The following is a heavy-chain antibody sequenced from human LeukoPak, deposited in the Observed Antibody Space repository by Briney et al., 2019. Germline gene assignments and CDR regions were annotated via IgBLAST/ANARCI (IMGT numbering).Heavy chain of an antibody. CDR1: GGSFIGYY. Sequence: SETLSLTCAVYGGSFIGYYWNWIRQPPGKGLEWIGEINHSGSTNYNPSLKSRVTLSVDTSKNQFSLKLSSVTAADTAVYYCARLAAAGEPFDYWGQGTLVTVSS. J-gene: IGHJ4*02. V-gene: IGHV4-34*01. CDR2: INHSGST. D-gene: IGHD6-13*01. CDR3: ARLAAAGEPFDY.